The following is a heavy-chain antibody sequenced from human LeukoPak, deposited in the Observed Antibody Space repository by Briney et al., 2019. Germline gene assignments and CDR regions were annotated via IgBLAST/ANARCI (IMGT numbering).Heavy chain of an antibody. Sequence: GESLKISCKGSGYSFTRYWIGWVRQMPGKGLEWMGIIYPGDSDTRYSPSFQGQVAISADKSISTAYLQWSSLKASDTAMYYCARRQGMTMAYFDYWGQGTLVTVSS. CDR3: ARRQGMTMAYFDY. CDR2: IYPGDSDT. CDR1: GYSFTRYW. V-gene: IGHV5-51*01. D-gene: IGHD4/OR15-4a*01. J-gene: IGHJ4*02.